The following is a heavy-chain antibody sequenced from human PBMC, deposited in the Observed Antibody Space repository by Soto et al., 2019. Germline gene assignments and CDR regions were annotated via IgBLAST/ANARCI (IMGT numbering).Heavy chain of an antibody. D-gene: IGHD5-18*01. V-gene: IGHV4-34*01. CDR1: GGSFSGYY. J-gene: IGHJ6*02. Sequence: QVQLQPWGAGLLKPSETLSLTCAGYGGSFSGYYWSWIRHPPGKGLEWIGESDHGGSPNYNPSLESRATISLDTSKTPLSLKLKSVPAAEAAVYFCVRVGGYGYNLYGMDVCFQGTTVTVSS. CDR3: VRVGGYGYNLYGMDV. CDR2: SDHGGSP.